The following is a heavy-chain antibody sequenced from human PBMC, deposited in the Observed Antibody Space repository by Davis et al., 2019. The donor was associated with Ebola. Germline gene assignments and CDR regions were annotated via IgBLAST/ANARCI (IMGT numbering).Heavy chain of an antibody. V-gene: IGHV4-59*02. J-gene: IGHJ4*02. Sequence: SETLSLTCSVSGGSVKSHYWSWIRQPPGKGLEWIGYFFYSGNTNYNHSLMSRATISLDTSTNQVSLKLKSVTTADTAVYYCAVLAGYWGQGTLVTVSS. CDR3: AVLAGY. CDR1: GGSVKSHY. D-gene: IGHD2/OR15-2a*01. CDR2: FFYSGNT.